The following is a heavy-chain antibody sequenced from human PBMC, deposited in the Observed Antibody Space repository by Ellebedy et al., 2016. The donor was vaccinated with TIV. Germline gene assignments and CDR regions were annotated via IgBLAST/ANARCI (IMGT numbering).Heavy chain of an antibody. CDR3: ARDAVAAEIDY. CDR1: GYTFTSYA. Sequence: ASVKVSCXASGYTFTSYAMHWVRQAPGQRLEWMGWINAGNGNTKYSQKFQGRVTITRDTSTSTVYMELSSLRSEDTAVYYCARDAVAAEIDYWGQGTLVTVSS. V-gene: IGHV1-3*01. J-gene: IGHJ4*02. CDR2: INAGNGNT. D-gene: IGHD2-15*01.